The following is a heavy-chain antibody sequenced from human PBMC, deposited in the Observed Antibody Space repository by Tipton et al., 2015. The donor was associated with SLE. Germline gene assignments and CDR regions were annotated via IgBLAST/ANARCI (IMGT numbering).Heavy chain of an antibody. CDR1: GFTFISYA. CDR2: ISFDGGKK. V-gene: IGHV3-30*04. J-gene: IGHJ4*02. Sequence: SLRLSCEASGFTFISYAMHWVRQAPGMGLEWVAVISFDGGKKFYADSVKGRFIISRDNSKNTLYLQMSRLRVEDTAVYYRARAPGRGSYFFDYWGQGTLVSVAS. CDR3: ARAPGRGSYFFDY. D-gene: IGHD1-26*01.